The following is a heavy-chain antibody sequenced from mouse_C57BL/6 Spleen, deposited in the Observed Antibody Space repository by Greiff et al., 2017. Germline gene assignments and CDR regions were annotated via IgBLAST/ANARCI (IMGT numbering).Heavy chain of an antibody. CDR3: ANAGDNCGDRYFDV. CDR1: GYNFNDYY. Sequence: VQLQQPGAELVKPGASVKLSCTASGYNFNDYYMHWVKQRPEQGLEWIGRIVPEDGETKYAHKFQGKATITADTSSNTAYLQLSSLTSEDTAVSYCANAGDNCGDRYFDVWGTGTTVTVSS. CDR2: IVPEDGET. V-gene: IGHV14-2*01. D-gene: IGHD1-3*01. J-gene: IGHJ1*03.